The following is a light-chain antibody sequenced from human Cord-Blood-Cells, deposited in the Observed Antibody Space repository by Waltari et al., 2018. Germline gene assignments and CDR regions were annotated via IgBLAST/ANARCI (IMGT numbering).Light chain of an antibody. CDR3: SSYTSSSPVV. J-gene: IGLJ2*01. V-gene: IGLV2-14*01. CDR1: SSDVGGYNY. CDR2: DVS. Sequence: QSALTQPASVSGSPGQSNTISCTGTSSDVGGYNYVSWYQQHPGKAPKLMIYDVSKRPSGVSNRFSGSKSGNTASLTISGLQAEDEADYYCSSYTSSSPVVFGGGTKLTVL.